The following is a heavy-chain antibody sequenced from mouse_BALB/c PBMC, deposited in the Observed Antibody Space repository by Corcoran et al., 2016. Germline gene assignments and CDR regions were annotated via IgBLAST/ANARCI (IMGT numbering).Heavy chain of an antibody. V-gene: IGHV1S136*01. D-gene: IGHD1-1*01. CDR3: ARWGYYGSSYGYWYFDV. CDR2: INPYNDGT. Sequence: EVQLQQSGPELVKPGASVKMSCKASGYTFTSYVMHWVKQKPGQGLEWIGYINPYNDGTKYNEKFKGKATLTSDKSSSTAYMELSSLTSEDSAVYYCARWGYYGSSYGYWYFDVWGAGTTVTVSS. J-gene: IGHJ1*01. CDR1: GYTFTSYV.